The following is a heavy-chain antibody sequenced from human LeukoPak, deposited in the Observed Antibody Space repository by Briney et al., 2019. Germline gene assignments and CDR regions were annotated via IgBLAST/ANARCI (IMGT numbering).Heavy chain of an antibody. CDR2: MNPNSGNT. CDR3: ARGRRDSSGYYYVFYLDY. J-gene: IGHJ4*02. D-gene: IGHD3-22*01. V-gene: IGHV1-8*01. CDR1: GYTFTSYD. Sequence: ASVKVSCKASGYTFTSYDINWVRQATGQGLEWMGWMNPNSGNTGYAQKFQGRVTMTRNTSISTAYMELSSLRSEDTAVYYCARGRRDSSGYYYVFYLDYWGQGTLSPSPQ.